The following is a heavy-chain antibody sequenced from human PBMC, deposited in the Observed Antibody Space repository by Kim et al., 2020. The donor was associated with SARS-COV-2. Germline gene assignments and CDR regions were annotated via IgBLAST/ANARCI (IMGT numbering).Heavy chain of an antibody. CDR3: TTVPVITMVRGVIIKDYYYYGMDV. CDR2: IKSKTDGGTT. J-gene: IGHJ6*02. Sequence: GGSLRLSCAASGFTFSNAWMSWVRQAPGKGLEWVGRIKSKTDGGTTDYAAPVKGRFTISRDDSKNTLYLQMNSLKTEDTAVYYCTTVPVITMVRGVIIKDYYYYGMDVWGQGTTVTVSS. V-gene: IGHV3-15*01. CDR1: GFTFSNAW. D-gene: IGHD3-10*01.